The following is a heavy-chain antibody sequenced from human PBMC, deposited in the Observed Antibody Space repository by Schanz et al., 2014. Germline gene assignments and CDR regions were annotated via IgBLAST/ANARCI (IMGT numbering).Heavy chain of an antibody. V-gene: IGHV3-23*04. CDR3: AKDAPYPFDL. CDR1: GFTFGDYA. Sequence: EVQLVESGGGLVQPGGSLRLSCAASGFTFGDYAMTWVRQAPGKGLEWVSLISDSGDTAYYADSVKGRFTISRDNSKNTLYLQMNSLRAEDTAIYYCAKDAPYPFDLWGRGTLITVSS. J-gene: IGHJ2*01. CDR2: ISDSGDTA.